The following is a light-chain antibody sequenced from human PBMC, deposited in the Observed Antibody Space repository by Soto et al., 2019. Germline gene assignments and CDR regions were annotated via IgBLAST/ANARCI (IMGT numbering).Light chain of an antibody. CDR3: CSYTTTNTVV. CDR1: SSDIGGSDF. Sequence: QSVLTQPASVSGSPGQSITISCTGTSSDIGGSDFVSWYQQHPGKAPKLVMSEVNNRPSGVSSRFSGSKSGNTVSLTISGLQAEDEADYYCCSYTTTNTVVFGGGTQLTVL. CDR2: EVN. J-gene: IGLJ2*01. V-gene: IGLV2-14*01.